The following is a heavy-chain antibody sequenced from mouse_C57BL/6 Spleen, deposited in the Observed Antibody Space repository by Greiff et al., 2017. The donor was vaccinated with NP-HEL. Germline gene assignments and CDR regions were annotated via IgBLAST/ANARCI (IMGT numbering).Heavy chain of an antibody. D-gene: IGHD2-12*01. CDR2: INPGSGGT. Sequence: QVQLQQSGAELVRPGTSVKVSCKASGYAFTNYLIEWVKQRPGQGLEWIGVINPGSGGTNYNEKFKGKATLTADKSSSTAYMQLSSLTSEDSAVYFCARSGEYPYDGYYYYAMDYWGQGTSVTVSS. J-gene: IGHJ4*01. V-gene: IGHV1-54*01. CDR3: ARSGEYPYDGYYYYAMDY. CDR1: GYAFTNYL.